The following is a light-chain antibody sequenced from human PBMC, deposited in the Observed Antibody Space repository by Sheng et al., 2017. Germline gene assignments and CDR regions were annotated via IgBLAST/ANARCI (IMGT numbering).Light chain of an antibody. CDR2: DVT. CDR3: SSYTSSSTWV. Sequence: QSALTQPASVSGSPGQSITISCTGTSSDIDYKSVSWYQQHLGKAPKVIIYDVTYRPSGVSNRFSASSSGNTASLTISGLQAEDEADYYCSSYTSSSTWVFGGGTKLTVL. V-gene: IGLV2-14*01. J-gene: IGLJ3*02. CDR1: SSDIDYKS.